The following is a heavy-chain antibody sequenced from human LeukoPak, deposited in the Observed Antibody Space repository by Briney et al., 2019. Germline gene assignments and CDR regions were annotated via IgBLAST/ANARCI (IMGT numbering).Heavy chain of an antibody. Sequence: QAGGSLRLSCAASGFTVSSNYMSWVRQAPGKGLEWVSAISGSGGSTYYADSVKGRFTISRDNSKNTLYLQMNSLRAEDTAVYYCAKDRLLRIMITFGGVIVNVPLDYWGQGTLVTVSS. J-gene: IGHJ4*02. CDR3: AKDRLLRIMITFGGVIVNVPLDY. V-gene: IGHV3-23*01. CDR1: GFTVSSNY. CDR2: ISGSGGST. D-gene: IGHD3-16*02.